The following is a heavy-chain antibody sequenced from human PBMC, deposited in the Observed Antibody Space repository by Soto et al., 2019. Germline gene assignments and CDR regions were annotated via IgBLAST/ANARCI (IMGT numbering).Heavy chain of an antibody. CDR2: ISYDGSNK. CDR3: ARDLDY. CDR1: GFTFSSYA. Sequence: GGSLRLSCAASGFTFSSYAMHWVRQAPGKGLEWVAVISYDGSNKYYADSVKGRFTISRDNSKNTLYLQMNSLRAEDTAVYYCARDLDYWGQGTLVTVSS. V-gene: IGHV3-30-3*01. J-gene: IGHJ4*02.